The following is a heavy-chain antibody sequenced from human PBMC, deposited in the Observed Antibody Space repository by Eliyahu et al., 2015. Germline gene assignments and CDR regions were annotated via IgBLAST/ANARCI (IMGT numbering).Heavy chain of an antibody. CDR1: KFTFXXYW. D-gene: IGHD2-8*01. J-gene: IGHJ3*02. CDR3: ARGYCTNGVCPADAFDI. V-gene: IGHV3-7*03. CDR2: IKQDGSEK. Sequence: EVQLVESGGGLVQPGGSLRLSCAASKFTFXXYWMXWVRQAPGKGLEWVANIKQDGSEKYYVDSVKGRFTISRDNAKNSLYLQMNSLRAEDTAVYYCARGYCTNGVCPADAFDIWGQGTMVTVSS.